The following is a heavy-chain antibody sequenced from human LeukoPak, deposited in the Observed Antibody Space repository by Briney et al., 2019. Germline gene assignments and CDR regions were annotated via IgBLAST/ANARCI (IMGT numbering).Heavy chain of an antibody. D-gene: IGHD4-17*01. CDR2: IKEDGSEE. CDR1: TFTFSDYS. V-gene: IGHV3-7*01. J-gene: IGHJ4*02. Sequence: PGGSLRLSCAASTFTFSDYSMSWVRQAPGRGLEWVANIKEDGSEEDYVDSVKGRFTISRDNAKNSVYLQLNSLTPEDTAVYYCARVSPNTVTTLQYFDYWGQGTLVTVSS. CDR3: ARVSPNTVTTLQYFDY.